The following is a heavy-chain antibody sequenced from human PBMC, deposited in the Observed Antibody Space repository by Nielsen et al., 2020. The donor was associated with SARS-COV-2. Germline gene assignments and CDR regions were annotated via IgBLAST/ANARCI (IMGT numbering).Heavy chain of an antibody. Sequence: GESLKISCAASGFTFSTYAMHWLRQAPGKGLEWVAIISHDGSNNHYADSVKGRFTISRHNSYNTLLLQMNSLRADDTAVYYCARARATIFGLVMSYGMDVWGQGTTVAVSS. CDR1: GFTFSTYA. J-gene: IGHJ6*02. V-gene: IGHV3-30-3*01. CDR2: ISHDGSNN. D-gene: IGHD3/OR15-3a*01. CDR3: ARARATIFGLVMSYGMDV.